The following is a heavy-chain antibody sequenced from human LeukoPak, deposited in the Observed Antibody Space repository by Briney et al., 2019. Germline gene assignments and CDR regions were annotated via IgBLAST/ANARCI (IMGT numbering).Heavy chain of an antibody. CDR2: INHSGST. CDR1: GGSFSGYY. V-gene: IGHV4-34*01. J-gene: IGHJ5*02. Sequence: KPSETLSLTCAVYGGSFSGYYWSWIRQPPGKGLEWIGEINHSGSTNYNPSLKSRVTISVDTSKNQFSLKLSSVTAADTAVYYCARGAVSLVRGVIITVWFDPWGLGTLVTVSS. D-gene: IGHD3-10*01. CDR3: ARGAVSLVRGVIITVWFDP.